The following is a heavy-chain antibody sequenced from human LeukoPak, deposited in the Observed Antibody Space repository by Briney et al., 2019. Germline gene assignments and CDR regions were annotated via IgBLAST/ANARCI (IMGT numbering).Heavy chain of an antibody. D-gene: IGHD3-9*01. CDR2: ISSGDRT. J-gene: IGHJ4*02. Sequence: PGGSLRLSCAASGFTFSSYAMNWVRQAPGKGLEWVAGISSGDRTFHAESVKGRLTISRDKSKDTLYLQMNRRRAEDTAVYYCAKDATASPYFHWFDNWGQGTQVIVSS. CDR1: GFTFSSYA. V-gene: IGHV3-23*01. CDR3: AKDATASPYFHWFDN.